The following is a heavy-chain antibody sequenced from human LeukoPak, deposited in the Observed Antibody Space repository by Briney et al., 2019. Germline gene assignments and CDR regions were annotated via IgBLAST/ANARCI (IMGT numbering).Heavy chain of an antibody. CDR3: AKQRSGSSVLLFYGMDV. V-gene: IGHV3-23*01. Sequence: TGGSLRLSCAASGFTFSSYAMSWVRQASGKGLEWVSAISGSGGSTYYADSVKGRFTISRDNSKNTLYLQMNSLRAEDTAVYYCAKQRSGSSVLLFYGMDVWGQGTTVTVSS. CDR1: GFTFSSYA. J-gene: IGHJ6*02. CDR2: ISGSGGST. D-gene: IGHD3-10*01.